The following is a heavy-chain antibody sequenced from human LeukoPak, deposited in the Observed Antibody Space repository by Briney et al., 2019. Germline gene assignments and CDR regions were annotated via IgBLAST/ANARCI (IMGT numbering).Heavy chain of an antibody. J-gene: IGHJ4*02. CDR2: IYFTGTT. CDR1: GGSINTGGYN. Sequence: SETLSLTCTVSGGSINTGGYNWAWIRQHPGKGLEWIGYIYFTGTTDYNPSLKSRVIISLDTSQNLFSLKLSSVTAADTAVYYCASFPFRGGNSDLIFFDYWGQGTLVTVSS. D-gene: IGHD4-23*01. V-gene: IGHV4-31*02. CDR3: ASFPFRGGNSDLIFFDY.